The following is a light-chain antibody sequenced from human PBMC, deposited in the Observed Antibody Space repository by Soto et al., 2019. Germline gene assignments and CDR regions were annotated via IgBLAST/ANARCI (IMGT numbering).Light chain of an antibody. CDR1: SSDVGGYNY. CDR3: SSYTSSSTLAV. CDR2: EVS. Sequence: LTQPASVSGSPGQSITISCTGTSSDVGGYNYVSWYQQHPGKAPKLMIYEVSNRPSGVSNRFSGSKSGNTASLTISGLQAEDEADYYCSSYTSSSTLAVFGTGTKVTVL. V-gene: IGLV2-14*01. J-gene: IGLJ1*01.